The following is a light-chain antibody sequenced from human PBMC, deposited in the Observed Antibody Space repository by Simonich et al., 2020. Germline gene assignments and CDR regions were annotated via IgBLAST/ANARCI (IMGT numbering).Light chain of an antibody. J-gene: IGLJ1*01. CDR1: ALPKKY. Sequence: SYELTQPPSVSVSPGQTARITCSGDALPKKYSYWYQQKSGQAPVLVIYEDSKRPSGIPVRFSGSSSGTMANLTISGAQVEDEADYYCYSTDSSGNHYVFGTGTKVTVL. V-gene: IGLV3-10*01. CDR2: EDS. CDR3: YSTDSSGNHYV.